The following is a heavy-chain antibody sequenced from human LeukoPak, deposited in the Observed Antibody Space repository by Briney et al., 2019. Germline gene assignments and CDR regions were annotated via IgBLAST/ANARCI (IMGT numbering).Heavy chain of an antibody. V-gene: IGHV3-23*01. CDR2: LSGSGDST. Sequence: PGASLRVSCAASGFTFSSYAMSWVRQAPGKGLERVSCLSGSGDSTYYADSVKGRFTISRDNSKNTLYLQMNSLRAEDTAVYYCAKQGGYDFGWFDPRGQGTLVTVSS. CDR1: GFTFSSYA. CDR3: AKQGGYDFGWFDP. J-gene: IGHJ5*02. D-gene: IGHD5-12*01.